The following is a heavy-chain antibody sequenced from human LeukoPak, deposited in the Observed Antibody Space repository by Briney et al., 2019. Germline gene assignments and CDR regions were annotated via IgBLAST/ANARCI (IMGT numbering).Heavy chain of an antibody. V-gene: IGHV3-48*03. D-gene: IGHD3-9*01. CDR2: ISSSGSTI. CDR1: GFTFSSYE. CDR3: ARDQRYFDWLLSTPQYYYYGMDV. J-gene: IGHJ6*02. Sequence: GGSLRLSCAASGFTFSSYEMNWVRQAPGKGLEWVSYISSSGSTIYYADSVKGRFTISRDNAKNSLYPQMNSLRAEDTAVYYCARDQRYFDWLLSTPQYYYYGMDVWGQGTTVTVSS.